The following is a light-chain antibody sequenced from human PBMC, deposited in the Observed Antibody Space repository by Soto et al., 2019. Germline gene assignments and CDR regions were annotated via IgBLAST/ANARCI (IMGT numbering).Light chain of an antibody. J-gene: IGKJ4*01. V-gene: IGKV3-15*01. CDR3: QEYNDWRPIT. CDR1: QSISTK. CDR2: GAY. Sequence: DIVLTQSPGTLSLSPGDSATLSCRDSQSISTKLAWYQQKPGQAPRLLIYGAYTRATGIPVTFSGSGSGTEFTLTITSLQFEDFAVYYCQEYNDWRPITCGGGTKVDIK.